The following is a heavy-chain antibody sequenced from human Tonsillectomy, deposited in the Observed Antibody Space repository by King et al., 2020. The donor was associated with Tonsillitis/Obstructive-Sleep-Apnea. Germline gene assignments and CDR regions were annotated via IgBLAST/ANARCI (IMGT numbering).Heavy chain of an antibody. Sequence: DVQLVESGGGLVQPGRSLRLSCIASGFMFGDYAMSWVRQAPGKGLEWVGFIRSKAYGGTTEYAASVKGRFTISRDDSKSIAYLQMNSLKTEDTAVYYCTREGLAHYGMDVWGQGTTVTVSS. D-gene: IGHD3/OR15-3a*01. CDR3: TREGLAHYGMDV. CDR2: IRSKAYGGTT. V-gene: IGHV3-49*04. CDR1: GFMFGDYA. J-gene: IGHJ6*02.